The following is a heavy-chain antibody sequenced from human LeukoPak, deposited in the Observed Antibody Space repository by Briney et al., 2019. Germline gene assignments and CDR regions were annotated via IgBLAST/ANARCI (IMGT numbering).Heavy chain of an antibody. CDR2: INTNSGGT. Sequence: ASVKVSFKASGYMFTGYFMHWVRQAPVHGLQWMGLINTNSGGTVYAQKFQGRATMTSDTSISTAYMELSGLTSDDTAVYYCARHWENSLWSAGLEPWGRGTLVNVPS. D-gene: IGHD1-26*01. V-gene: IGHV1-2*06. J-gene: IGHJ4*03. CDR3: ARHWENSLWSAGLEP. CDR1: GYMFTGYF.